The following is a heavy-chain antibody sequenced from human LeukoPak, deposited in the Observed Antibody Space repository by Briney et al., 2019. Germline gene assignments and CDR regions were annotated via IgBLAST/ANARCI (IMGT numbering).Heavy chain of an antibody. V-gene: IGHV1-18*01. CDR3: ARDGAGMWDSSSWYRPYFDY. CDR1: GYTFTSYG. Sequence: ASVKVSCKASGYTFTSYGISWVRQAPGQGLEWMGWISAYNGNTNYAQKLQGRVTMTTDTSTSTAYMELRSLRSDDTAVYYCARDGAGMWDSSSWYRPYFDYWGQGTLVTVSS. J-gene: IGHJ4*02. CDR2: ISAYNGNT. D-gene: IGHD6-13*01.